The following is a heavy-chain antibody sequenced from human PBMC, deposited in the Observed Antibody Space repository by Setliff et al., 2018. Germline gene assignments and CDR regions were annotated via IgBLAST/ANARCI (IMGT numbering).Heavy chain of an antibody. J-gene: IGHJ4*02. Sequence: PSETLSLTCNVSGDSISAASIMAWIRQPPGKGLEFIGYVYYSGAAKYDPSLKSRVTMSVDTSKTQFSLKLASVTAADTAVYYCARAPRYFDPTGSYFDFWGQGTLVTVSS. CDR3: ARAPRYFDPTGSYFDF. V-gene: IGHV4-59*12. CDR1: GDSISAAS. CDR2: VYYSGAA. D-gene: IGHD3-22*01.